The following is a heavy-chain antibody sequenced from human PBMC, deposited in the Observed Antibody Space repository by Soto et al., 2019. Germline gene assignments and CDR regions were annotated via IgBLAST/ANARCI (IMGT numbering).Heavy chain of an antibody. CDR3: AKATATGGGAFDF. CDR1: GFTFSSYA. J-gene: IGHJ3*01. CDR2: ISGSGGST. D-gene: IGHD2-8*02. V-gene: IGHV3-23*01. Sequence: GGSLRLSCAASGFTFSSYAMSWVRQAPGKGLEWVSAISGSGGSTYYADSVKGRFTISRDSSQNTVYLQMNSLTAGDTALYYCAKATATGGGAFDFCGQGTMVTVS.